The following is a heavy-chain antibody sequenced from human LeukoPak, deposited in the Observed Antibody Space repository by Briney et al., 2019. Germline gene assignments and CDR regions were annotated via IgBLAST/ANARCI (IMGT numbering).Heavy chain of an antibody. CDR3: AKEEGSGTYAY. CDR1: GFTFSSYG. V-gene: IGHV3-64*01. D-gene: IGHD1-26*01. J-gene: IGHJ4*02. Sequence: GGSLRLSCAASGFTFSSYGMHWVRQGPGKGLEYVSGISNNGDSTYYANSVKDRFTISRDNSKNTLYPQMGSLGAEDMAVYYCAKEEGSGTYAYWGQGTLVTVSS. CDR2: ISNNGDST.